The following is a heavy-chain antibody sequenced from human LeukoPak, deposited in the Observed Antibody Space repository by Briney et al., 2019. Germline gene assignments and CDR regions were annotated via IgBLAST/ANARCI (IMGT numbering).Heavy chain of an antibody. CDR2: TTSSGNTI. CDR3: PKNLRHLAY. Sequence: PGGSLRLSCITSGFTFSSYDMNWVRQAPGKGLEWISFTTSSGNTIYYADSVKGRFTISRDNAKNSLFLQVNSLRAEDTAVYYCPKNLRHLAYWGQGTLVTVSS. CDR1: GFTFSSYD. V-gene: IGHV3-48*03. D-gene: IGHD1-7*01. J-gene: IGHJ4*02.